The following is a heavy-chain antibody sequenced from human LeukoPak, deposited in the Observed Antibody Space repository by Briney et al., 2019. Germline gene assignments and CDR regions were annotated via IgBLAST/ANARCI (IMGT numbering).Heavy chain of an antibody. Sequence: GESLKISCKGSGYSFTSYWIGWVRQMPGKGLEWMGIIYPGDSDDRYNPSFEGQVTISVDKSISTAYLQWSSLKASDTAMHYCARQRWGNWNGIDYWGQGTLVTVSS. D-gene: IGHD1-1*01. J-gene: IGHJ4*02. CDR3: ARQRWGNWNGIDY. CDR2: IYPGDSDD. CDR1: GYSFTSYW. V-gene: IGHV5-51*01.